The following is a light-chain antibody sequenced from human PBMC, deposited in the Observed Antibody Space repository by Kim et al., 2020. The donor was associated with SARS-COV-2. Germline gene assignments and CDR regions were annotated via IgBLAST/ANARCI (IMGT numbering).Light chain of an antibody. Sequence: SYELTQPPSVSVSPGQTASITCSGDKLGDKHACWYQQKPGQSPVLVIYQDTKRPSGIPDRFSGSNSGNTATLTISGTQAMDEADYFCQAWDSSHFVFGTG. V-gene: IGLV3-1*01. CDR2: QDT. J-gene: IGLJ1*01. CDR1: KLGDKH. CDR3: QAWDSSHFV.